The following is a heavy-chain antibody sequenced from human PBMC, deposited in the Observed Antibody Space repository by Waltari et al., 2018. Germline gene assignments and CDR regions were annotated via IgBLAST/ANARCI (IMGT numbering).Heavy chain of an antibody. CDR2: FDPEYGEA. J-gene: IGHJ5*02. CDR3: TRDRVGYCSGGTCYSRWFDP. CDR1: GYSLPEYA. V-gene: IGHV1-24*01. Sequence: QVQLVQSGAEVKKPGASVKVSCRVSGYSLPEYALPWVRQAPGKGLEWLGGFDPEYGEAVYAQEFQGRVTMTEDTSKDTAYMELSSLTYEDTAVYYCTRDRVGYCSGGTCYSRWFDPWGQGTLVTVSS. D-gene: IGHD2-15*01.